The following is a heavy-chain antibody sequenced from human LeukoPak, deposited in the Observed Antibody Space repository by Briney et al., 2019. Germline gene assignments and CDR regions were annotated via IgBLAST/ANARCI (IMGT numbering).Heavy chain of an antibody. V-gene: IGHV3-33*07. Sequence: GGSLRLSCAASGFNFNSYALSWVRQAPGKGLEWVAVIWYDGSNKYYADSVKGRFTISRDNSKNTLYLQMNSLRAEDTAVYYCARDREYGDYFDYWGQGTLVTVSS. CDR3: ARDREYGDYFDY. D-gene: IGHD4-17*01. J-gene: IGHJ4*02. CDR1: GFNFNSYA. CDR2: IWYDGSNK.